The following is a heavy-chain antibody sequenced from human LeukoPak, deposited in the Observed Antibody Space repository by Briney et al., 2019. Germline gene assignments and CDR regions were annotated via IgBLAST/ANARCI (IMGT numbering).Heavy chain of an antibody. D-gene: IGHD6-13*01. V-gene: IGHV3-66*02. CDR2: IYSGGST. CDR3: ARERGYSSFDY. J-gene: IGHJ4*02. CDR1: GFTVSSNY. Sequence: GGSLILSCAASGFTVSSNYMSWVRQAPGKGLEWVSVIYSGGSTYYADSVKGRFTISRDNSKNTLYLQMNSVRAEDTAVYYCARERGYSSFDYWGQGTLVTVSS.